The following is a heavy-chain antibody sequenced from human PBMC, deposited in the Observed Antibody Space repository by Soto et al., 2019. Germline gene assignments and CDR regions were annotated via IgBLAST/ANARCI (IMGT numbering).Heavy chain of an antibody. J-gene: IGHJ4*02. CDR3: VRDFRVGYDWTHD. CDR1: GFTFSNYA. CDR2: IRGGGGPT. V-gene: IGHV3-23*01. D-gene: IGHD5-12*01. Sequence: EVQLLESGGDLVQPGGSLRLSCEASGFTFSNYAMSWVRQAPGKGLEWVSLIRGGGGPTNYADSVKGRFTVSRDNSNNILFLQMSSLRADDTAVYYCVRDFRVGYDWTHDWGQGTLVTVSS.